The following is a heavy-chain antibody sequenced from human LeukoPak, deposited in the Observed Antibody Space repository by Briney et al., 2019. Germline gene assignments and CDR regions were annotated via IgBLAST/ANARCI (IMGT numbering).Heavy chain of an antibody. CDR1: GGSISSGDYY. V-gene: IGHV4-30-4*02. Sequence: SETLSLTCTVSGGSISSGDYYWSWIRQPPGKGLEWIGYIYYSGSTYYNPSLKSRVTISVDTSKNQFSLKLSSVTAADTAVYYCARWVAAANHAFDIWGQGTMVTVSS. CDR2: IYYSGST. D-gene: IGHD6-13*01. CDR3: ARWVAAANHAFDI. J-gene: IGHJ3*02.